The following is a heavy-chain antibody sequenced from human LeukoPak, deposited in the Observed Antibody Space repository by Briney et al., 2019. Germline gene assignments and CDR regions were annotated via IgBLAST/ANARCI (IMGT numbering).Heavy chain of an antibody. CDR1: GGSISPYY. CDR3: ARVGDWNDLVY. CDR2: ILYSGTTT. D-gene: IGHD1-1*01. J-gene: IGHJ4*02. Sequence: KTSETLSLTCTVSGGSISPYYWSWIRQTPGKGLEWIGYILYSGTTTNYNPSLKSRVTISVDTSKNQFSLKLSSVTAADTAVYYCARVGDWNDLVYWGQGTLVPVSS. V-gene: IGHV4-59*01.